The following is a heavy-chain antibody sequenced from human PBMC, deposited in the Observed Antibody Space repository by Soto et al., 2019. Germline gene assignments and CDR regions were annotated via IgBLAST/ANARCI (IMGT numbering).Heavy chain of an antibody. Sequence: GGSLRLSCAASAFSFSTSWMHWVRQAPGEGLVWVSRINPDGRTINYADSVKGRFTISRENDKNTLYLQMNILRVEDTAVYFCAKHLKGQIQIWQHYGMDVWGQGTTVTVSS. J-gene: IGHJ6*02. CDR2: INPDGRTI. D-gene: IGHD5-18*01. CDR3: AKHLKGQIQIWQHYGMDV. V-gene: IGHV3-74*01. CDR1: AFSFSTSW.